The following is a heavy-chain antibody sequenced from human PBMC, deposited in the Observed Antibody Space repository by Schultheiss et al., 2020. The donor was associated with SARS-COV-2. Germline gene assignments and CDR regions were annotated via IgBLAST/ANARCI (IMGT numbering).Heavy chain of an antibody. Sequence: GGSLRLSCAASGFTFSTYAMHWVRQAPGKGLEWVALISYDGNNKYYADSVRGRFTISRDNSKNTLYLQMNSLRAEDTAVYYCARDDSTVNLLFDYWGQGTLVTVSS. V-gene: IGHV3-30*04. D-gene: IGHD4-17*01. CDR3: ARDDSTVNLLFDY. CDR2: ISYDGNNK. CDR1: GFTFSTYA. J-gene: IGHJ4*02.